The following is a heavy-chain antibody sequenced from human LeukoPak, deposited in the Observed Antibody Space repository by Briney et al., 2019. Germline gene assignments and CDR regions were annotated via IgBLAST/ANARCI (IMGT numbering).Heavy chain of an antibody. D-gene: IGHD6-6*01. V-gene: IGHV1-2*06. Sequence: ASVKVSCKASGYTFTGYYMHWVRQAPGQGLEWMGRINPNSGGTNYAQKFQGRVTMTRDTSISTAYMELSRLGSDDTAVYYCARVWQLVSPTPMGYWGQGTLVTVSS. CDR1: GYTFTGYY. CDR2: INPNSGGT. CDR3: ARVWQLVSPTPMGY. J-gene: IGHJ4*02.